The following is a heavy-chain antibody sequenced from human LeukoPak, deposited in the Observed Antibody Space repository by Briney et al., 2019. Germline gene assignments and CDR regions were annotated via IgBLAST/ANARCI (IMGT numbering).Heavy chain of an antibody. CDR1: GYTFTSYG. CDR2: ISAYNGNT. D-gene: IGHD3-22*01. Sequence: ASVKVSCKASGYTFTSYGISWVRQAPGQGLEWMGWISAYNGNTNYAQKLQGRDTMTTDTSTSTAYMELRSLRSDDTAVYYCARSGLHYYDSSGYYYWGQGTLVTVSS. CDR3: ARSGLHYYDSSGYYY. J-gene: IGHJ4*02. V-gene: IGHV1-18*01.